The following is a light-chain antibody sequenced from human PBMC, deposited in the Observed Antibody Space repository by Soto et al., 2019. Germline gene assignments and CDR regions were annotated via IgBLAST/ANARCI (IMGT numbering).Light chain of an antibody. Sequence: ETVMTQSPGTLSVSPGERATLSCRASKSVSINLAWYQQKPGQAPRLLIYGASTMATGIPARFSGSGSGTEFTLTISSLQSEYFAVYYCQQYSNWPPYSFGQGTKVEIK. CDR3: QQYSNWPPYS. J-gene: IGKJ2*01. CDR1: KSVSIN. CDR2: GAS. V-gene: IGKV3-15*01.